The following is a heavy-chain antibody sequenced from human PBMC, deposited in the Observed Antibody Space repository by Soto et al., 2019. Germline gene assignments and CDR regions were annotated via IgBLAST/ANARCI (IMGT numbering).Heavy chain of an antibody. CDR2: IYYSGST. CDR1: GGSISSGDYY. V-gene: IGHV4-30-4*01. Sequence: PSETLSLTCTVSGGSISSGDYYWSWIRQPPGKGLEWIGYIYYSGSTYYNPSLKSRVTISVDTPKNQFSLKLSSVTAADTAVYYCARGPGYCSGGSCYYFDYWGQGTLVTVSS. D-gene: IGHD2-15*01. J-gene: IGHJ4*02. CDR3: ARGPGYCSGGSCYYFDY.